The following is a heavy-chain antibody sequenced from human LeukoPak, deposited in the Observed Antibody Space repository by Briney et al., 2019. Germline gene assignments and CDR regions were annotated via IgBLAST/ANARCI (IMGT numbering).Heavy chain of an antibody. CDR3: ARDQYDYVWGSYRPYFDY. Sequence: ASVKVSCKASGYTFTSYDINWVRQATGQGLEWMGWINPNSGGTNYAQKFQGRVTMTTDTSTSTAYMELRSLRSDDTAVYYCARDQYDYVWGSYRPYFDYWGQGTLVTVSS. J-gene: IGHJ4*02. D-gene: IGHD3-16*02. CDR2: INPNSGGT. V-gene: IGHV1-18*01. CDR1: GYTFTSYD.